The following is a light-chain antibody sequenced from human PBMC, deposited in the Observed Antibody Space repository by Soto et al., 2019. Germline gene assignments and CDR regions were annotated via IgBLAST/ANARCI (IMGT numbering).Light chain of an antibody. V-gene: IGLV1-44*01. J-gene: IGLJ1*01. Sequence: QPVLTQPPSASGTPGQRVTIACSGSGSNIGSNTVDWYQQIPVTTHKLPIYSNNQRPSGVPDRSSGSKAGTSVYLAISGLQSDDEADYYCAAWNASLTGRLFGTGTKLTV. CDR3: AAWNASLTGRL. CDR1: GSNIGSNT. CDR2: SNN.